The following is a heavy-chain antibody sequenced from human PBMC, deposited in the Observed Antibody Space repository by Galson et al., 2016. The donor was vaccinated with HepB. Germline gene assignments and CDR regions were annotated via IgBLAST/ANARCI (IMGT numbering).Heavy chain of an antibody. CDR1: GVSLRGYS. J-gene: IGHJ6*02. D-gene: IGHD3-10*01. V-gene: IGHV4-34*01. CDR2: VSHTGRT. CDR3: ARGVITMVRGVKAYGMDV. Sequence: ETLSLTCSVSGVSLRGYSWTWFRQSPEMGLEWIGEVSHTGRTNYNPSLRSRVTISADTSKDQFFLKVTSMTAADTAVYYCARGVITMVRGVKAYGMDVWGQGTTVTVSS.